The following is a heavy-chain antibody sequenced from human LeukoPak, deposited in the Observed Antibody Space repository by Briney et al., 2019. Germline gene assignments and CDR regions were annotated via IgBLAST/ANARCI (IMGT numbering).Heavy chain of an antibody. D-gene: IGHD3-22*01. CDR3: ARARLHYYDSSGYSCYFDS. CDR1: GFTFSSYS. CDR2: ISSSSSYI. J-gene: IGHJ4*02. V-gene: IGHV3-21*01. Sequence: PGGALRVSCAASGFTFSSYSMNGVRQAPGKGREGVSSISSSSSYIYYADSVKGRFPISRANAKNSLHLPMNSLRAEDTAAYYCARARLHYYDSSGYSCYFDSWGQGTLVTVSS.